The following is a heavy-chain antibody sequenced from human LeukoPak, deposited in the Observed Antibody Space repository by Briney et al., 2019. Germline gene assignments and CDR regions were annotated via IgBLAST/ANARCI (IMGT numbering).Heavy chain of an antibody. CDR1: GGTFSSYA. V-gene: IGHV1-69*13. Sequence: VASVKVSCKASGGTFSSYAISWVRQAPGQGLEWMGGIIPIFGTANYAQKFQGRVTITADESTSTAYMELSSLRSEDTAVYYCARGPYSGSYYGYYYYMTSGAKGPRSPSP. J-gene: IGHJ6*03. CDR3: ARGPYSGSYYGYYYYMTS. D-gene: IGHD1-26*01. CDR2: IIPIFGTA.